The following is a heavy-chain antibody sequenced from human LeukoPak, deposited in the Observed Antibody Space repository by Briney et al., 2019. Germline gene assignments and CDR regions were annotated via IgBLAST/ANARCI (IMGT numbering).Heavy chain of an antibody. Sequence: GGSLRLSCAASGFIITNYWMTWVRQAPGKGLECVANIKGDGSEKNYADSVKGRFTISRDNAKNSLYLHVDSLRAEDTALYYCVRQAGVSWGQGTLVTVSS. CDR1: GFIITNYW. CDR3: VRQAGVS. J-gene: IGHJ5*02. CDR2: IKGDGSEK. V-gene: IGHV3-7*01. D-gene: IGHD6-19*01.